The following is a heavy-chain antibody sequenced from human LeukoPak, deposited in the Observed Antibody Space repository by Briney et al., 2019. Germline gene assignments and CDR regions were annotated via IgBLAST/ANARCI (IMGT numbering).Heavy chain of an antibody. CDR1: GFTFNTYV. V-gene: IGHV3-33*01. CDR2: IWYDGSDK. CDR3: ATDSGDSALNY. Sequence: PGRSLRLSCAASGFTFNTYVIHWVRQAPGKGLEWVAVIWYDGSDKYYADSVKGRFTISRDNSKSTMYLQINSLRVEDTAVYYCATDSGDSALNYWGQGTLVTVSS. J-gene: IGHJ4*02. D-gene: IGHD5-12*01.